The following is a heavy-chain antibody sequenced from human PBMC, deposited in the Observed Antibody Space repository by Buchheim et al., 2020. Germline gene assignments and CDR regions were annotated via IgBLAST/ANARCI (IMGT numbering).Heavy chain of an antibody. CDR3: ARGRRYSYGYFDY. CDR2: INHSGST. CDR1: GGSFSGYY. Sequence: QVQLQQWGAGLLKPSETLSLTCAVYGGSFSGYYWSWIRQPPGKGLEWIGEINHSGSTNYNPSLKSRVTISVDTSKNKFSLKLSSVTAADTAVYYCARGRRYSYGYFDYWGQGTL. V-gene: IGHV4-34*01. J-gene: IGHJ4*02. D-gene: IGHD5-18*01.